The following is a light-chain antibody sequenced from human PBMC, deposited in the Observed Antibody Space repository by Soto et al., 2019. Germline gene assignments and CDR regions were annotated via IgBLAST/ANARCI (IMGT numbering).Light chain of an antibody. CDR2: AAS. J-gene: IGKJ3*01. Sequence: IHMTQSPSTLSSSLGDRVTITFLASQGISSYLAWYQQKPGKAPKLLIYAASTLQSGVPSRFSGSGSGTDFTLTISCLQSEDFATYYCQQYYSYPSLFGPGTKVDIK. V-gene: IGKV1-8*01. CDR3: QQYYSYPSL. CDR1: QGISSY.